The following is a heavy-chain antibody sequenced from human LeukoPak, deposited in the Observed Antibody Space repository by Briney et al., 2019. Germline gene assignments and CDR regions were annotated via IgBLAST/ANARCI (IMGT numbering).Heavy chain of an antibody. J-gene: IGHJ4*02. D-gene: IGHD4-17*01. CDR1: GFSFASYA. V-gene: IGHV3-23*01. CDR3: AKGPTVTTFDY. CDR2: ITGSGGST. Sequence: GGSLRLSCAASGFSFASYAMTWVRQAPGKGLDWVSAITGSGGSTYYADSVKGRFTISRDNSKNTLYLQMNSLRAEDTAVYYCAKGPTVTTFDYWGQGTLVSVSS.